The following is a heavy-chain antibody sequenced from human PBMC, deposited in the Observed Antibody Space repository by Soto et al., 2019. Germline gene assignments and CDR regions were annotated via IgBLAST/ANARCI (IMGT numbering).Heavy chain of an antibody. D-gene: IGHD2-2*02. CDR1: GFTFSSYA. V-gene: IGHV3-23*01. Sequence: GGSLRLSCAASGFTFSSYAMSWVRQAPGKGLEWVSAIDGSSGSTYYADSVKGRFTISRDNSKNTLYLQMNSLRAEDTAVYYCAKRMTAIPTSAFFWGQGTLVTVYS. J-gene: IGHJ4*02. CDR3: AKRMTAIPTSAFF. CDR2: IDGSSGST.